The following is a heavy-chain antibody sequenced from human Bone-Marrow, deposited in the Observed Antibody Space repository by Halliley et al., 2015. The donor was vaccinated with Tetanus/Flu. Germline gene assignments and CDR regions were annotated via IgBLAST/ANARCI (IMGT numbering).Heavy chain of an antibody. CDR3: VREDSSGSFDY. CDR2: ISTAGDT. V-gene: IGHV3-13*04. D-gene: IGHD3-22*01. J-gene: IGHJ4*02. Sequence: LEWGSAISTAGDTYYPGSVKGRFTIARENAESSLYLQMNRLRAGDTAVYYCVREDSSGSFDYWGQGTLVTVSS.